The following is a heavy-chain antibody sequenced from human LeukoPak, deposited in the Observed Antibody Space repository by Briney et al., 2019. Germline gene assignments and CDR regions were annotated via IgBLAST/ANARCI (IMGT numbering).Heavy chain of an antibody. CDR3: ARGKTATGTGSAY. V-gene: IGHV3-11*01. CDR1: GFTFSDYY. Sequence: PGGSLGLPCAASGFTFSDYYMNWIRQAPGKGLEWVSYMSNSGSTIYYADFAKGRFTISRDNAKNSLYLQMNSLRAEDTAVYYCARGKTATGTGSAYWGQGTLVTVSS. CDR2: MSNSGSTI. D-gene: IGHD3-10*01. J-gene: IGHJ4*02.